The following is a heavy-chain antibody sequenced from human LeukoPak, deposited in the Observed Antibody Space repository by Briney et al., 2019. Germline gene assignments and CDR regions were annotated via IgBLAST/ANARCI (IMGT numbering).Heavy chain of an antibody. CDR3: ARDHGEGWFDP. Sequence: GGSLRLSCAASGFTFSSYSMNWVRQAPGKGLEWVSSISSSSSYIYYADSVRGRFTISRDNAKNSLYLQMNSLRAEDTAVYYCARDHGEGWFDPWGQGTLVTVSS. V-gene: IGHV3-21*01. J-gene: IGHJ5*02. CDR1: GFTFSSYS. CDR2: ISSSSSYI.